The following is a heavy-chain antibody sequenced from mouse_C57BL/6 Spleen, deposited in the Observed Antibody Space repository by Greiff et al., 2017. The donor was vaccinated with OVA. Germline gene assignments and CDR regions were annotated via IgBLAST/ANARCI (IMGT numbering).Heavy chain of an antibody. CDR2: IDPSDSYT. CDR3: ARGGEWYFDV. J-gene: IGHJ1*03. Sequence: QVQLQQPGAELVMPGASVKLSCKASGYTFTSYWMHWVKQRPGQGLEWIGEIDPSDSYTNYNQKFKGKSTLTVDKSSSTAYMQLSSLTSEDSAVDYCARGGEWYFDVWGTGTTVTFSS. CDR1: GYTFTSYW. V-gene: IGHV1-69*01.